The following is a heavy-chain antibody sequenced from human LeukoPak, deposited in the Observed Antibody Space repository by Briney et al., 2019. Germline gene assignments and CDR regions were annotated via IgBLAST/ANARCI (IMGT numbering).Heavy chain of an antibody. D-gene: IGHD2-15*01. CDR2: ISYDGSNK. Sequence: PGRSLRLSCAASGFTFSSYGMHWVRQAPGKGLEWVAVISYDGSNKYYADSVKGRFTISRDNSKNTLYLQMNSLRAEDTAVYYCAKARYCSGGSCYQALIIDYWGQGTLVTVSS. CDR1: GFTFSSYG. J-gene: IGHJ4*02. CDR3: AKARYCSGGSCYQALIIDY. V-gene: IGHV3-30*18.